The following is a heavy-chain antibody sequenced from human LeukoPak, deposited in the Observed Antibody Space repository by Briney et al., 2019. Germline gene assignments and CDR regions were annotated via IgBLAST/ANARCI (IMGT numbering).Heavy chain of an antibody. CDR3: AKGMRVYCSGGSCYFDY. CDR2: ISGSGGST. D-gene: IGHD2-15*01. Sequence: GGSLRLSCAASGFTFSSYAMSWARQAPGKGLEWVSAISGSGGSTYYADSVKGRFTISRDNSKNTLYLQTNSLRAEDTAVYYCAKGMRVYCSGGSCYFDYWGQGTLVTVSS. J-gene: IGHJ4*02. CDR1: GFTFSSYA. V-gene: IGHV3-23*01.